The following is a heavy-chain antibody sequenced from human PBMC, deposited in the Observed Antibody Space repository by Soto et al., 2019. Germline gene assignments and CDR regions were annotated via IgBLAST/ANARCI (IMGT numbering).Heavy chain of an antibody. Sequence: ASVKVSCKASGYTFTRFGISWVRQAPGRGREWMGWISAYNGNTNYAQKLQGRVTMTADTSTSTAYMELRSLRSDDTAVYYCARDDVVVGGDWFDPWGEGTLVTVSS. D-gene: IGHD2-2*01. V-gene: IGHV1-18*01. CDR3: ARDDVVVGGDWFDP. CDR1: GYTFTRFG. CDR2: ISAYNGNT. J-gene: IGHJ5*02.